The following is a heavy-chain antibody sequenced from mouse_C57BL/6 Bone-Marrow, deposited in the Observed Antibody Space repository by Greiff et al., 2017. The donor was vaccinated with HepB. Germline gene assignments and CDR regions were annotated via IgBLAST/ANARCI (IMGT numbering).Heavy chain of an antibody. D-gene: IGHD6-1*01. CDR1: GYTFTSYW. CDR3: ARGRGSAGYYAMDY. V-gene: IGHV1-64*01. J-gene: IGHJ4*01. CDR2: IHPNSGST. Sequence: QVHVKQPGAELVKPGASVKLSCKASGYTFTSYWMHWVKQRPGQGLEWIGMIHPNSGSTNYNEKFKSKATLTVDKSSSTAYMQLSSLTSEDSAVYYCARGRGSAGYYAMDYWGQGTSVTVSS.